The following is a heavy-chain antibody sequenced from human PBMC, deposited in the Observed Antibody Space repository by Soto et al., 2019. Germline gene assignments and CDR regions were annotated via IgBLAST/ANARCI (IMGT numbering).Heavy chain of an antibody. Sequence: QVKLVQSGTEVKKPGSSVTVSCKASGGPYNKYTISWVRQAPGQGLEWMGRTIPIFDITNYAQKFQGRVTITAGKSTSTVYMDLSRMRSEDTAVYYCAISHLGDNYGSDGLDNWGQGTLVSVSS. CDR2: TIPIFDIT. CDR3: AISHLGDNYGSDGLDN. V-gene: IGHV1-69*02. J-gene: IGHJ4*02. CDR1: GGPYNKYT. D-gene: IGHD2-15*01.